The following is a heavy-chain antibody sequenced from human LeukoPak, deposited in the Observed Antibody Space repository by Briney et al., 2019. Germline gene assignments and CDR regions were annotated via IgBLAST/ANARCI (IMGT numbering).Heavy chain of an antibody. CDR1: GGTFSSYA. CDR2: IIPIFGTA. CDR3: ASFGGRDGYETDGFDY. J-gene: IGHJ4*02. Sequence: ASVKVSCKASGGTFSSYAISWVRQAPGQGLEWMGGIIPIFGTANYAQKFQGRVTITTDESTGTAYMELSSLRSEDTAVYYCASFGGRDGYETDGFDYWGQGTLVTVSS. V-gene: IGHV1-69*05. D-gene: IGHD5-24*01.